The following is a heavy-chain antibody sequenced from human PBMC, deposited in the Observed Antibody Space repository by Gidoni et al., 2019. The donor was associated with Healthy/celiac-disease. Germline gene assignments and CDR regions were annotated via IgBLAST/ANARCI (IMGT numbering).Heavy chain of an antibody. D-gene: IGHD2-21*02. CDR2: MSGSGGST. CDR1: TISSDA. V-gene: IGHV3-23*01. CDR3: AKANPAGVVTAIGDFDY. Sequence: TISSDARGWVRQAPGKGLEWVSAMSGSGGSTYYADSVKGRFTLSRDNYKNTLYLQMNSLRAEDTAVYYWAKANPAGVVTAIGDFDYWGQGTLVTVSS. J-gene: IGHJ4*02.